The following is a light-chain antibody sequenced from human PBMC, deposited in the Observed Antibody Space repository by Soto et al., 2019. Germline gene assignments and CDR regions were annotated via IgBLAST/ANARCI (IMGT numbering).Light chain of an antibody. Sequence: EIVLTQAPGTLSLSPGERPPLYCRASQSVSSNYLAWYQQKPGQAPRLLIYGASSRATGIPDRFSGSGSGTDFTLTISRLEPEDFAVYYCQQYGSSPITFGQGIRLEIK. CDR2: GAS. V-gene: IGKV3-20*01. CDR1: QSVSSNY. J-gene: IGKJ5*01. CDR3: QQYGSSPIT.